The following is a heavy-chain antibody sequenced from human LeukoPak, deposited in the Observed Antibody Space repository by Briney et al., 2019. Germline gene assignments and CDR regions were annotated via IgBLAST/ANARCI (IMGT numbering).Heavy chain of an antibody. CDR1: GGSISSSSYY. J-gene: IGHJ3*02. CDR2: IYYSGST. D-gene: IGHD2-2*01. Sequence: PSETLSLTCTVSGGSISSSSYYWGWIRQPPGKGLEWIGSIYYSGSTYYNPSPKSRVTISVDTSKNQFSLKLSSVTAADTAVYYCARHGGDIVVVPAARAAFDIWGQGTMVTVSS. V-gene: IGHV4-39*01. CDR3: ARHGGDIVVVPAARAAFDI.